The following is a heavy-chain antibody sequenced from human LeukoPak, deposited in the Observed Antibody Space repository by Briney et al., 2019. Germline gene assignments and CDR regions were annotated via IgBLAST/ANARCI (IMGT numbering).Heavy chain of an antibody. CDR2: IYSGGST. CDR1: GFTVSSNC. Sequence: GGSLRLSCAASGFTVSSNCMSWVRQAPGKGLEWVSVIYSGGSTYYADSVKGRFTISRDNSKNTLYLQLNSLRTEDTAVYYCAKANGITGTTYWYFDLWGRGTLVTVSS. V-gene: IGHV3-53*01. CDR3: AKANGITGTTYWYFDL. J-gene: IGHJ2*01. D-gene: IGHD1-7*01.